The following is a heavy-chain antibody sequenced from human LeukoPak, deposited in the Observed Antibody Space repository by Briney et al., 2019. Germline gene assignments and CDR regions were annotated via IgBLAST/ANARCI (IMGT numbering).Heavy chain of an antibody. V-gene: IGHV4-34*01. CDR2: INHSGST. D-gene: IGHD2-2*02. CDR3: ARHDIVVVPAAIEARYYYYYGMDV. Sequence: SETLSLTCAVYGGSFSGYYWSWIRQPPGKGLEWTGEINHSGSTNYNPSLKSRVTISVDTSKNQFSLKLSSVTAADTAVYYCARHDIVVVPAAIEARYYYYYGMDVWGQGTTVTVSS. J-gene: IGHJ6*02. CDR1: GGSFSGYY.